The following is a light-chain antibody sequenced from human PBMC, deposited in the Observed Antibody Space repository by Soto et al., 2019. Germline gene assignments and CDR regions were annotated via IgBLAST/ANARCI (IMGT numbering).Light chain of an antibody. Sequence: EIVMTQSPGTLSVTPGERATLSCRASQSVSRNLAWYQQKPGQAPRLLIYGASTRATGIPARFSGSGSGTEFTLTVSSLQSEDFAVYYCQQYNAWPPTWTFGQGTKVDIK. CDR2: GAS. CDR3: QQYNAWPPTWT. J-gene: IGKJ1*01. V-gene: IGKV3-15*01. CDR1: QSVSRN.